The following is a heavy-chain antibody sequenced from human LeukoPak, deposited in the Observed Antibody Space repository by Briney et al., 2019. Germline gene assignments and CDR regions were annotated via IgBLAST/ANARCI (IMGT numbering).Heavy chain of an antibody. CDR1: GFTFSSYA. D-gene: IGHD2-15*01. J-gene: IGHJ4*02. Sequence: GRSLRLSCAASGFTFSSYAMHWVRQAPGKGLEWVAVISYDGSNKYYADSVKGRFTISRDNSKNTLYLQMNSLRAEDTAVYYCARGGGTPEYWGQGTLVTVSS. V-gene: IGHV3-30*04. CDR2: ISYDGSNK. CDR3: ARGGGTPEY.